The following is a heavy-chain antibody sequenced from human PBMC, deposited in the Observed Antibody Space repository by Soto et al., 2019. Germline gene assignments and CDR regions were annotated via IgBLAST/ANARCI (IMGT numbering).Heavy chain of an antibody. V-gene: IGHV4-59*01. CDR1: GGSISRYY. Sequence: SETLSLTCTVSGGSISRYYWSWIRQPPGKGLEWIGYIYYSGSTNYNPSLQSRVTISVDTSKNQFSLKLSSVTAADTAVYYCVIYLCYGDRQDLHAFPARRSSDL. J-gene: IGHJ2*01. D-gene: IGHD4-17*01. CDR3: VIYLCYGDRQDLHAFPARRSSDL. CDR2: IYYSGST.